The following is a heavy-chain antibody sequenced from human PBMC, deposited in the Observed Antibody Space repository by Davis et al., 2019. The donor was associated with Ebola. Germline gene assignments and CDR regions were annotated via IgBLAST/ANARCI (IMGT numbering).Heavy chain of an antibody. CDR1: GYTFASYY. J-gene: IGHJ6*02. D-gene: IGHD3-3*01. Sequence: ASVKVSCKASGYTFASYYMHRVRQAPGQGLEWMGIINPSGGSTSYAQKFQGRVTMTRDTSTSTVYMELSSLRSEDTAVYYCARGLRFLEWLYYYYGMDVWGQGTTVTVSS. CDR3: ARGLRFLEWLYYYYGMDV. V-gene: IGHV1-46*01. CDR2: INPSGGST.